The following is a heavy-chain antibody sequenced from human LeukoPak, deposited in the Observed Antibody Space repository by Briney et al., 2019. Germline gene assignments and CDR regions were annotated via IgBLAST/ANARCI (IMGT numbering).Heavy chain of an antibody. Sequence: ASVKVSCKASGYTFTSYGINWVRQATGQGLEWMGWMDPNSGNTGYAQKFQGRVTMTRNTSISTAYLELSSLRSEDTAVYYCARGDSSSWYNWFVPWGQGTLVTVSS. CDR3: ARGDSSSWYNWFVP. V-gene: IGHV1-8*02. J-gene: IGHJ5*02. D-gene: IGHD6-13*01. CDR2: MDPNSGNT. CDR1: GYTFTSYG.